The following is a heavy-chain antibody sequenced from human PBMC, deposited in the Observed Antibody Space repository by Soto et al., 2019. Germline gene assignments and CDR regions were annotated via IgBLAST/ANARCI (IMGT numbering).Heavy chain of an antibody. CDR1: GDSITSSGSY. CDR2: IYYNGST. CDR3: ARHSNRNYGLYYFDY. Sequence: PSETLSLTCTVSGDSITSSGSYWGWIRQPPGKGLEWIGSIYYNGSTYYNPSLKSRVTISVDTSKNQFSLKMSSATAADTAVYYCARHSNRNYGLYYFDYWGLGALVTVSS. V-gene: IGHV4-39*01. D-gene: IGHD4-4*01. J-gene: IGHJ4*02.